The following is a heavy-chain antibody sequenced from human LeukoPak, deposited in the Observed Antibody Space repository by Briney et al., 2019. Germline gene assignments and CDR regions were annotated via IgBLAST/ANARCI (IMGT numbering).Heavy chain of an antibody. CDR1: GYTFTSYG. Sequence: ASVKVSCKASGYTFTSYGISWVRQAPGQGLEWMGWISAYNGNTNYAQKLQGRVTITRNTSISTAYMELSSLRSEDTAVYYCARQILYCSSTSCPNWFDPWGQGTLVTVSS. CDR3: ARQILYCSSTSCPNWFDP. D-gene: IGHD2-2*01. V-gene: IGHV1-18*01. J-gene: IGHJ5*02. CDR2: ISAYNGNT.